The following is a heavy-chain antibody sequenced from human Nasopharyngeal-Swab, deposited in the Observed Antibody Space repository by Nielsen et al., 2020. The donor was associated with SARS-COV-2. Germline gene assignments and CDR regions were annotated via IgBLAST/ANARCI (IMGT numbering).Heavy chain of an antibody. CDR1: GFTFSSYS. Sequence: GESLKISCAASGFTFSSYSLNWVRQAPGKGLEWVSFISSSSSTIKYADSVKGRFTISRDNAKNSLYLQMNSLRAEDTAVYYCARDARLTIFGVDPPGYYGMDVWGQGTTVTVPS. D-gene: IGHD3-3*01. V-gene: IGHV3-48*04. CDR3: ARDARLTIFGVDPPGYYGMDV. J-gene: IGHJ6*02. CDR2: ISSSSSTI.